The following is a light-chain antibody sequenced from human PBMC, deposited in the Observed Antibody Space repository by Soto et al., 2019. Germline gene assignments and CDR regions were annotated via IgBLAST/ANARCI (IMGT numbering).Light chain of an antibody. CDR2: YAS. CDR1: QSIRNN. CDR3: QQYNNWPPIT. V-gene: IGKV3-15*01. Sequence: EIMMTQSPATLSVSPGERATLSCRASQSIRNNLAWYQQKPGQAPRLLIYYASTRATGIPARFSGSGSGTXXXXXXCXXXXXXXPLHYCQQYNNWPPITFGQGTRLEIK. J-gene: IGKJ5*01.